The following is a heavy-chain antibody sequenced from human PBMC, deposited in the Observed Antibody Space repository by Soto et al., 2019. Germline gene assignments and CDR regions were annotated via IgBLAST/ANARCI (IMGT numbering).Heavy chain of an antibody. CDR1: GFAFRAYS. CDR3: ARAHDYGDSPEFGF. D-gene: IGHD4-17*01. Sequence: GGSLRLSCAASGFAFRAYSMNWVRQAPGKGLVWVSRINSDGSSTSYADSVKGRFTISRDNAKNTLYLQMNSLRAEDTAVYYCARAHDYGDSPEFGFWGQGTLVTVSS. J-gene: IGHJ4*02. CDR2: INSDGSST. V-gene: IGHV3-74*01.